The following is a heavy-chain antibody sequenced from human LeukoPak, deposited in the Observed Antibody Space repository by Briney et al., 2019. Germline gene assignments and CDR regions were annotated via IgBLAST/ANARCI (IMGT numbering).Heavy chain of an antibody. Sequence: PGGSLRLSCAASGFTFSSYAMSWVRQAPGKGLDWVSAIRGIGGSTYYADSVKGRFTISRDNSKNTLYLQMNSLSAEDTAVYYCAKDWVGSYDSSSGQSDYWGQGTLVTVSS. J-gene: IGHJ4*02. CDR2: IRGIGGST. D-gene: IGHD3-22*01. V-gene: IGHV3-23*01. CDR3: AKDWVGSYDSSSGQSDY. CDR1: GFTFSSYA.